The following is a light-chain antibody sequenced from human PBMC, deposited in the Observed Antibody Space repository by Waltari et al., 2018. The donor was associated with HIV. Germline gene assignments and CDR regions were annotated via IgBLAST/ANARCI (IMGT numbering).Light chain of an antibody. CDR1: ENVGSSY. J-gene: IGKJ4*01. CDR2: GTS. V-gene: IGKV3-20*01. Sequence: EIVLTQSPGSLSLSPGESATLSCRASENVGSSYLAWYQHRPGQVPRLLIYGTSKRATGIPDRFSGGGSGTDFTLTLKRLEPEDFAVYYCHQYATSPRTFGGGTKVEVK. CDR3: HQYATSPRT.